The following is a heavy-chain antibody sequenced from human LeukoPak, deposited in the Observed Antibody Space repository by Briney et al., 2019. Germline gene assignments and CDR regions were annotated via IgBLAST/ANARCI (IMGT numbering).Heavy chain of an antibody. CDR2: MNPNSDNT. Sequence: GASVKVSCKASGYTFTSYDINWVRQATGQGLEWMGWMNPNSDNTGYAQKFQGRVTMARNTSISTAYMELSSLRSEDTAVYYCARGPGYDSSGYHLFDYWGQGTLVTVSS. J-gene: IGHJ4*02. D-gene: IGHD3-22*01. CDR3: ARGPGYDSSGYHLFDY. CDR1: GYTFTSYD. V-gene: IGHV1-8*01.